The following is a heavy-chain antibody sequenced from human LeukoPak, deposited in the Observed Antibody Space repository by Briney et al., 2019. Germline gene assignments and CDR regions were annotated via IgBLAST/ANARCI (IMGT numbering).Heavy chain of an antibody. Sequence: GASVKVSCKASGGTFSNFGISWVRQAPGQGLEWMGDIFPIYGATNYAVKFQGRVTLTTDESTSKAYMELSSLRSENTGGYYWARVTRGPGTTGIWFDPWGQGTLVTVSS. CDR2: IFPIYGAT. CDR3: ARVTRGPGTTGIWFDP. D-gene: IGHD1-1*01. V-gene: IGHV1-69*05. J-gene: IGHJ5*02. CDR1: GGTFSNFG.